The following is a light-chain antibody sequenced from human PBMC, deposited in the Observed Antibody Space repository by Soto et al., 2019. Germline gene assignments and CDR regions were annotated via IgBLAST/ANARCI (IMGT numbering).Light chain of an antibody. CDR1: QSVSSSY. CDR2: GAS. Sequence: EIVLTQSPGTLSLSPGERVTLSCRASQSVSSSYLAWYQQKPGQAPRLLIYGASSRATGIPARFSGSGPGTEFTLSISGLQSEDFATYYCQQYNSYSSGQGTKVEIK. V-gene: IGKV3-20*01. J-gene: IGKJ1*01. CDR3: QQYNSYS.